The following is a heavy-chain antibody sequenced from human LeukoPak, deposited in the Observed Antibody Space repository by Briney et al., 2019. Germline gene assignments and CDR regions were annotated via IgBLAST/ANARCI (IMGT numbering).Heavy chain of an antibody. CDR3: ATGDNWKGGAFDI. CDR1: GFTFSSYE. D-gene: IGHD1-20*01. CDR2: ISSSGSTI. Sequence: QPGGSLRLSCAASGFTFSSYEMNWVRQAPGKGLEWVSYISSSGSTIYYADSVKGRFTISRDNAKNSLYLQMNSLRAEDTAVYYCATGDNWKGGAFDIWGQGTMVTVSS. J-gene: IGHJ3*02. V-gene: IGHV3-48*03.